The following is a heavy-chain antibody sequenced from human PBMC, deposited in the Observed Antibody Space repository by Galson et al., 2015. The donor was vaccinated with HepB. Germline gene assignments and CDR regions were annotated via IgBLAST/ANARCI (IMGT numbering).Heavy chain of an antibody. CDR1: GFTFDDYA. D-gene: IGHD5-12*01. V-gene: IGHV3-43D*04. CDR2: ISWDGGST. CDR3: AKAGSGGYLGLFDY. J-gene: IGHJ4*02. Sequence: SLRLSCAASGFTFDDYAMHWVRQAPGKGLEWVSLISWDGGSTYYADSVKGRFTISRDNSKNSLYLQMNSLRAEDTALYYCAKAGSGGYLGLFDYWGQGTLVTVSS.